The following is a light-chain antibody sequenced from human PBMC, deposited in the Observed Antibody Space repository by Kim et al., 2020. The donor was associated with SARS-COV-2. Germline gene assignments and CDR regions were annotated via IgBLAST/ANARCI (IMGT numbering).Light chain of an antibody. CDR2: KAS. J-gene: IGKJ2*01. Sequence: SASIGDRVTIPCRASQSGGTLLAWYQQKPGNAPNLLNYKASRLHSGAPSRVSGSASGTEFTLTSSRLQPDDFATYYCQQYHTYPYTFGQGTKLEI. V-gene: IGKV1-5*03. CDR1: QSGGTL. CDR3: QQYHTYPYT.